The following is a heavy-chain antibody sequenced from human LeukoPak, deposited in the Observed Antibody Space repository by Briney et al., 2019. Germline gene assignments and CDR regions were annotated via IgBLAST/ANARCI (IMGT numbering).Heavy chain of an antibody. D-gene: IGHD2-2*01. V-gene: IGHV3-23*01. CDR2: ISGSGGST. J-gene: IGHJ4*02. CDR3: AKNHLRPIDIVVVPAAASPFDY. Sequence: GGSLRLSCAPSGFTFSSYGTSWVRQAPGKGLEWVSAISGSGGSTYYADSVKGRFTISRDNSKNTLYLQMNSLRAEDTAVYYCAKNHLRPIDIVVVPAAASPFDYWGQGTLVTVSS. CDR1: GFTFSSYG.